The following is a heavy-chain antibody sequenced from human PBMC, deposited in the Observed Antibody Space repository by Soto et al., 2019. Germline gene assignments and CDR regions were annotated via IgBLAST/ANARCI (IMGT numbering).Heavy chain of an antibody. CDR3: ARVAIAVACTPSLLSYFDE. V-gene: IGHV4-59*01. D-gene: IGHD6-19*01. CDR2: IYYSGST. J-gene: IGHJ4*02. Sequence: PSETLSLTCTVSGGSISSYYWSWIRQPPGKGLEWIGYIYYSGSTNYNPSLKSRVTISVDTSKNQFSLKLSSVTAADTAVYYCARVAIAVACTPSLLSYFDEWGKGTLVTLSS. CDR1: GGSISSYY.